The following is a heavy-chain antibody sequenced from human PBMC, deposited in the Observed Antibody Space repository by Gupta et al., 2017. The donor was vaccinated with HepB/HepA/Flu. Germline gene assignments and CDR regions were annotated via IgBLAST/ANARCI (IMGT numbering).Heavy chain of an antibody. CDR2: ISGSGGST. D-gene: IGHD2-15*01. CDR3: AKELGYCSGGSCYKRMEYYDSSGGADY. V-gene: IGHV3-23*01. CDR1: GFTFSSYA. J-gene: IGHJ4*02. Sequence: EVQLLESGGGLVQPGGSLRLSCAASGFTFSSYAMSWVRQAPGKGLEWVSAISGSGGSTYYADSVRGRFTISRDKSKNTLYLQMNSLRAEDTAVYYCAKELGYCSGGSCYKRMEYYDSSGGADYWGQGSLVTVSS.